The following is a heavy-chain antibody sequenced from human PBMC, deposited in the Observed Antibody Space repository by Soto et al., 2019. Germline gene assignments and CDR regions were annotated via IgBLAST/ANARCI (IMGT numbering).Heavy chain of an antibody. D-gene: IGHD6-13*01. Sequence: GGPLRLSCAASGFTFNSYAMSWVRHARGKGLEWVSAISGSGGSSYYAASVKCRFTISRDNSKNSLYLQMNSLRAEDTAVYYCAKEGFSSSWCPYWGQGTLVTVSS. CDR1: GFTFNSYA. J-gene: IGHJ4*02. CDR3: AKEGFSSSWCPY. V-gene: IGHV3-23*01. CDR2: ISGSGGSS.